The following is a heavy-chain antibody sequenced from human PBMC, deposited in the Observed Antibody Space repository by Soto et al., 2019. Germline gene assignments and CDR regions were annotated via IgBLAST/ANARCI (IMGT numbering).Heavy chain of an antibody. D-gene: IGHD2-2*01. Sequence: ASVKVSCKASGYTFTGYYMHWVRQAPGQGLEWMGWINPNSGGTNYAQKFQGWVTMTRDTSISTAYMELSRLRSDDTAVYYCARGAVAAAMNYYYYGMDVWGQGTTVTVSS. CDR1: GYTFTGYY. CDR2: INPNSGGT. J-gene: IGHJ6*02. V-gene: IGHV1-2*04. CDR3: ARGAVAAAMNYYYYGMDV.